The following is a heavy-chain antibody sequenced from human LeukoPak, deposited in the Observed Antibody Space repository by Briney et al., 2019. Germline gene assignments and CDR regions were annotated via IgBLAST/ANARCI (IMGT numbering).Heavy chain of an antibody. J-gene: IGHJ5*02. CDR1: GFSVSNNY. D-gene: IGHD5-12*01. CDR3: ARDSGYTGYALDL. CDR2: IYSGDST. Sequence: GGSLRLSCAASGFSVSNNYMSWVRQAPGKGLEWVSIIYSGDSTYYLDSVKGRFTISRDNSKNTLYLQMYSPRPEDTAVYYCARDSGYTGYALDLWGQGNLVTVSS. V-gene: IGHV3-66*01.